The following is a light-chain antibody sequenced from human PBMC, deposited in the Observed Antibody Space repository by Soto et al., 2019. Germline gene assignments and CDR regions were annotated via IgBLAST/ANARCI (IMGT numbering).Light chain of an antibody. CDR2: VAS. CDR1: HSISRY. J-gene: IGKJ1*01. V-gene: IGKV1-39*01. Sequence: DIQMTQSPSSLSASVGDRVTITCRASHSISRYLNWYQQKPGKAPKLLIYVASSLQSGVPSRFSGSGSGTDFTLTISSLQADDFATYYCQQYHTDWTFGQGTKVDIK. CDR3: QQYHTDWT.